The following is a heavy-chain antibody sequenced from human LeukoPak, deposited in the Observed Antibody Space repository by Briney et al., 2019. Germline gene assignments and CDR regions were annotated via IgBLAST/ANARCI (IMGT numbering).Heavy chain of an antibody. CDR1: GGSFSGYY. CDR2: INHSGST. D-gene: IGHD6-6*01. V-gene: IGHV4-34*01. J-gene: IGHJ6*03. CDR3: ARRGRAARPTYYYYYMDV. Sequence: SETLSLTCAVYGGSFSGYYWSWIRQPPGKGLEWIGEINHSGSTNYNPSLKSRVTISVDTSKNQFSLKLSSVTAADTAVYYCARRGRAARPTYYYYYMDVWGKGTTVTISS.